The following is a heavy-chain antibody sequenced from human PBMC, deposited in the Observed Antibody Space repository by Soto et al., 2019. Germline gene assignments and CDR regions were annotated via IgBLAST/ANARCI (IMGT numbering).Heavy chain of an antibody. CDR3: TKRGDSSSWYLIYCYGLAV. CDR1: GFTFSGSA. V-gene: IGHV3-73*02. D-gene: IGHD6-13*01. J-gene: IGHJ6*04. CDR2: IRSKATSYAT. Sequence: EVQLVESGGGLVQPGGSLKLSCAASGFTFSGSAMHWVRQASGQGLDWVGRIRSKATSYATAYAASVKGRFIISRDGSRITAYLQMNSLRTEDTAVYYCTKRGDSSSWYLIYCYGLAVWGEGTTVTVSA.